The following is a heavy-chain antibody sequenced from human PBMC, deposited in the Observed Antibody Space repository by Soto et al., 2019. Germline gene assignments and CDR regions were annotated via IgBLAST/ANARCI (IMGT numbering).Heavy chain of an antibody. CDR2: IYYSGST. D-gene: IGHD6-6*01. V-gene: IGHV4-31*03. J-gene: IGHJ4*02. CDR3: ARVYSSSPSAAFDY. CDR1: GGSISSGGYY. Sequence: PSETLSLTCTVSGGSISSGGYYWSWIRQHPGKGLEWIGYIYYSGSTYYNPSLKSRVTISVDTSKNQFSLKLSSVTAADTAVYYCARVYSSSPSAAFDYWGQGTLVTVSS.